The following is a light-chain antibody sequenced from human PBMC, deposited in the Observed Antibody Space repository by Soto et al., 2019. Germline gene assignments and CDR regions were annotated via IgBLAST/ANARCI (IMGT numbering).Light chain of an antibody. V-gene: IGKV3-15*01. J-gene: IGKJ1*01. CDR1: QSVSRH. Sequence: LMPPSPATMSVSPGERAPLSCRASQSVSRHLAWYQQKPGQAPRLLIYGASTRATGIPARFSGSGSGTEFTLTISSLQSEDVGVYCCQQYNKWPATFGQGTGGYQ. CDR3: QQYNKWPAT. CDR2: GAS.